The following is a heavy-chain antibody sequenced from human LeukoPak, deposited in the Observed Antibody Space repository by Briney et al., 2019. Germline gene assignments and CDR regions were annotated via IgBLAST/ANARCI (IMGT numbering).Heavy chain of an antibody. V-gene: IGHV3-30*04. CDR2: ISHDGSHK. J-gene: IGHJ4*02. D-gene: IGHD4-23*01. CDR1: GFTFSSFS. Sequence: HPGGSLRLSCVASGFTFSSFSMHWVRQAPGNGLEWVAVISHDGSHKSYADSVRGRFTISRDNSKNTLSLQMNTLRPEDTALFYCARDPNRLADYGGDYFDHRGKGTLVTVSS. CDR3: ARDPNRLADYGGDYFDH.